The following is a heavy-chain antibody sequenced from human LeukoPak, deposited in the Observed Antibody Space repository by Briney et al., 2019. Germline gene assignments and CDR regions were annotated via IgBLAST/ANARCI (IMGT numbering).Heavy chain of an antibody. J-gene: IGHJ6*03. CDR2: ISSSSSYI. Sequence: PGGSLRLSCAASGFTFSSYSMNWVRQAPGKGLEWVSSISSSSSYIYYADSVKGRFTISRDNAKNSLYLQMNRLRAEDTAVYYCAREEYNWSSPRLYYYYYMDVWGKGTTVTVSS. CDR1: GFTFSSYS. D-gene: IGHD1-20*01. V-gene: IGHV3-21*01. CDR3: AREEYNWSSPRLYYYYYMDV.